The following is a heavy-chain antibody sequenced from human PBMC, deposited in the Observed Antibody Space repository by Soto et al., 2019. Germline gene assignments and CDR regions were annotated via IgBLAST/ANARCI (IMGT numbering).Heavy chain of an antibody. V-gene: IGHV4-59*01. CDR3: ARDRAIISAPTKEYVFEI. CDR1: GGSMNYYY. CDR2: IYHSGTA. D-gene: IGHD5-12*01. Sequence: NPSETLSLTCTVSGGSMNYYYWSWIRQPPGKGLEWIGYIYHSGTAEYNPSLKSRVTLSVDTSKSQSSLRMSSVTTADTAVYYCARDRAIISAPTKEYVFEIWGQGTMVTVSS. J-gene: IGHJ3*02.